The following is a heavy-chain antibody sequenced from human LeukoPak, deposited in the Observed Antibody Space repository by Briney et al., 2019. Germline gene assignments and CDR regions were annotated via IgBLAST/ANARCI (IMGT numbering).Heavy chain of an antibody. D-gene: IGHD2-8*01. CDR3: AREGCTNGVCYTNYYYYMDV. CDR2: INHSGST. CDR1: GVSFSGYY. J-gene: IGHJ6*03. Sequence: NPSETLSLTCAVYGVSFSGYYWSWIRQPPGKGLEWIGEINHSGSTNYNPSLKSRVTISVDTSKNQFSLKLSSVTAADTAVYYCAREGCTNGVCYTNYYYYMDVWGKGTTVTVSS. V-gene: IGHV4-34*01.